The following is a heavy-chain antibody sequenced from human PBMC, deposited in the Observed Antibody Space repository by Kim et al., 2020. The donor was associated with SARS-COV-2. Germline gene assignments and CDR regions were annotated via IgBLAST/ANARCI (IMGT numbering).Heavy chain of an antibody. CDR3: ARAVNSDY. CDR2: IKPDGSDK. J-gene: IGHJ4*02. V-gene: IGHV3-7*01. CDR1: GFTFETYW. Sequence: GGSLRLSCTASGFTFETYWMSWVRQAPGKGLEWVASIKPDGSDKFYVDSAKGRFTISRDNARNSLFLQMNSLRPEDTAVYFCARAVNSDYWGQGTLATV. D-gene: IGHD2-21*01.